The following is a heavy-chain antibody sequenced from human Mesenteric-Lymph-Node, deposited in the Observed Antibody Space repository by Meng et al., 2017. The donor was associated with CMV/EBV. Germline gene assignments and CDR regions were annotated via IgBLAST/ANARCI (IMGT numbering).Heavy chain of an antibody. CDR3: ARGSGYNYGPIDY. CDR1: GYTFISYY. Sequence: ASVKVSCKASGYTFISYYMHWVRQAPGQGLEWMGIINPGSGSTTYAQKFQGRVTMTRDTSTSTVYMELSSLRSEDTAVYYCARGSGYNYGPIDYWGQGTLVTVSS. D-gene: IGHD5-18*01. V-gene: IGHV1-46*01. CDR2: INPGSGST. J-gene: IGHJ4*02.